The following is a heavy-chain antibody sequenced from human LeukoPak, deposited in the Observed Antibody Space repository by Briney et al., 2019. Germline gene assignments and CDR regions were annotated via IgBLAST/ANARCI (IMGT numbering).Heavy chain of an antibody. J-gene: IGHJ3*02. CDR2: IYHSGST. V-gene: IGHV4-30-2*01. CDR1: GGSISSGGYS. D-gene: IGHD5-24*01. CDR3: ARDYGRDGPQGGAFDI. Sequence: SQTLSLTCAVSGGSISSGGYSWSWIRQPPGKGLEWIGYIYHSGSTYYNPSLKSRVTISVDRSKNQFSLELSSVTAADTAVYYCARDYGRDGPQGGAFDIWGQGTMVTVSS.